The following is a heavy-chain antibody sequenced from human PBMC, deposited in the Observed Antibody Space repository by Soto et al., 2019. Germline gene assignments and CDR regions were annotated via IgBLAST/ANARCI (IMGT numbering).Heavy chain of an antibody. CDR1: GGSISNYY. CDR2: IYYSGST. J-gene: IGHJ4*02. Sequence: QVQLQESDPGLVKPSETLSLTCTVSGGSISNYYCSWIRQPPGKGLEWIGYIYYSGSTNYNPSLKSRVTISVDTSKNQFSLKLSSVTAADTAVYYCARAGAATLSDYWGQGTLVTVSS. V-gene: IGHV4-59*01. D-gene: IGHD2-15*01. CDR3: ARAGAATLSDY.